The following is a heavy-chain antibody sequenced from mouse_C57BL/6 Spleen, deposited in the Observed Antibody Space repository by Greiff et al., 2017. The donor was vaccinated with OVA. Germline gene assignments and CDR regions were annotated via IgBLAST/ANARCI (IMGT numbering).Heavy chain of an antibody. J-gene: IGHJ2*01. Sequence: QVQLQQSGPELVKPGASVKISCKASGYAFSSSWMNWVKQRPGKGLEWIGRIYPGDGDTNYNGKFKGKATLTADKSSSTAYMQLSSLTSEDSAVYFCARSSYSGDYWGQGTTVTVSS. V-gene: IGHV1-82*01. CDR2: IYPGDGDT. D-gene: IGHD2-12*01. CDR1: GYAFSSSW. CDR3: ARSSYSGDY.